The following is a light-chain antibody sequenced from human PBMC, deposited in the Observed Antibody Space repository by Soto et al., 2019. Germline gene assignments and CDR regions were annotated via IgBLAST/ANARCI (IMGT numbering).Light chain of an antibody. CDR2: GAS. J-gene: IGKJ4*01. V-gene: IGKV3-15*01. Sequence: ETVMTQSPATLSVSPGERATLSCRAGQSVNSYLAWYQQKPGQAPRLLIRGASARATGIPARFSGSGSGTEFTLTISSLQSEDFAVYYCQQYNQRPLTFGGGTKV. CDR1: QSVNSY. CDR3: QQYNQRPLT.